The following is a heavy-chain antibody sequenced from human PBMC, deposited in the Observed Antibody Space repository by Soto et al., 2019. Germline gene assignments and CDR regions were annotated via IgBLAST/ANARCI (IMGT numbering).Heavy chain of an antibody. V-gene: IGHV7-4-1*01. CDR1: GYTFTSYA. CDR2: INTNTGNP. CDR3: VYCSGGSCYQDAFDI. Sequence: GASVKVSCKASGYTFTSYAMNWVRQAPGQGLEWMGWINTNTGNPTYAQGFTGRFVFSLDTSVSTAYLQICSLKAEDTAVYYCVYCSGGSCYQDAFDIWGQGTMVTVSS. D-gene: IGHD2-15*01. J-gene: IGHJ3*02.